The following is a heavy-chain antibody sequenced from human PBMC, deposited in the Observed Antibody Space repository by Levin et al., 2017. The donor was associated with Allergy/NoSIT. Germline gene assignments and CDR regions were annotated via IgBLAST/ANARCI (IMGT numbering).Heavy chain of an antibody. Sequence: GESLKISCAASGFTFSSYSMNWVRQAPGKGLEWVSSISSSSSYIYYADSVKGRFTISRDNAKNSLYLQMNSLRAEDTAVYYCARDGVGGYDRKMGGYFDYWGQGTLVTVSS. J-gene: IGHJ4*02. V-gene: IGHV3-21*01. CDR1: GFTFSSYS. D-gene: IGHD5-12*01. CDR3: ARDGVGGYDRKMGGYFDY. CDR2: ISSSSSYI.